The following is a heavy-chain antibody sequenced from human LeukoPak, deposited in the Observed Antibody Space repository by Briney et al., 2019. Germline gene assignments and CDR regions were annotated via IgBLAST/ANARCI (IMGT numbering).Heavy chain of an antibody. CDR3: VKDFRKWELSHGFDY. CDR1: GFTFSSYA. Sequence: GGSLRLSCSASGFTFSSYAMHWVRQAPGKGLEYVSAISSNGGSTYYADSVKGRFTISRDNSKNTLYLQMSSLRAEDTAVYYCVKDFRKWELSHGFDYWGQGTLVTVFS. J-gene: IGHJ4*02. V-gene: IGHV3-64D*06. D-gene: IGHD1-26*01. CDR2: ISSNGGST.